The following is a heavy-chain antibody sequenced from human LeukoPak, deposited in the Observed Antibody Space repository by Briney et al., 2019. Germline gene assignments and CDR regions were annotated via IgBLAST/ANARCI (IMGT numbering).Heavy chain of an antibody. D-gene: IGHD4-17*01. Sequence: PGGSLRLSCAASGFTFSSYGMHWVRRAPGKGLEWVAVIWYDGSNKYYADSVKGRFTISRDSSKNTLYLQMNSLRAEDTAVYYCARDAYGDYYFDYWGQGTLVTVSS. CDR2: IWYDGSNK. V-gene: IGHV3-33*01. J-gene: IGHJ4*02. CDR3: ARDAYGDYYFDY. CDR1: GFTFSSYG.